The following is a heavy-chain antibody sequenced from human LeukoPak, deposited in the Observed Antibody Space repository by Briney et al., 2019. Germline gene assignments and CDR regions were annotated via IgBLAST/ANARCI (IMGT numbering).Heavy chain of an antibody. J-gene: IGHJ4*02. Sequence: GRSLRLSCAASGFTFSNFAMHWVRQAPGKGLEWVAVISYDENHKYYADSVKGRFTISRDNSKNTLYLQMNRLRADDTAVYHCARVRSAAAGPLDYWGQGTLVTVSS. CDR2: ISYDENHK. D-gene: IGHD6-13*01. CDR1: GFTFSNFA. V-gene: IGHV3-30*04. CDR3: ARVRSAAAGPLDY.